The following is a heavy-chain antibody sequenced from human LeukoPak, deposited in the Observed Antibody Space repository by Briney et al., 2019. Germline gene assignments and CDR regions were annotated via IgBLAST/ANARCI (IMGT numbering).Heavy chain of an antibody. CDR2: ISAYNGNT. Sequence: GASVKVSCKASGYTFTSYGISWVRQAPGQGLEWMGWISAYNGNTNYAQKLQGRVTMTTDTSTSTAYMELRSLRSDDTAVYYCAGGPYGSGSYYNPPDYWGQGTLVTVSS. D-gene: IGHD3-10*01. V-gene: IGHV1-18*01. J-gene: IGHJ4*02. CDR3: AGGPYGSGSYYNPPDY. CDR1: GYTFTSYG.